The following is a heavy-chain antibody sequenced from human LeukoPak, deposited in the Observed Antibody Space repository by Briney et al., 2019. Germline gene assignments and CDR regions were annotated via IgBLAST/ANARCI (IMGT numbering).Heavy chain of an antibody. V-gene: IGHV3-21*01. CDR1: GFTFSSYS. CDR2: ISSSSSYI. D-gene: IGHD2-15*01. CDR3: ARVPRAYCSGGSCYSAFDY. J-gene: IGHJ4*02. Sequence: GGSLRLSCAASGFTFSSYSMNWVRQAPGKGLEWVSSISSSSSYIYYADSVKGRFTISRDNAKNSLYLQMNSLRAEDTAVYYCARVPRAYCSGGSCYSAFDYWGQGTLVTVSS.